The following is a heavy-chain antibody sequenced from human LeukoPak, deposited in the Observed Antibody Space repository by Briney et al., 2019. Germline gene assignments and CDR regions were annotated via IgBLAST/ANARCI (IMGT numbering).Heavy chain of an antibody. V-gene: IGHV1-69*05. J-gene: IGHJ4*02. CDR3: ARESEEGSYDY. Sequence: GASVKVSCKASGYTFTSYGISWVRQAPGQGLEWMGGIIPIFGTANYAQKFQGRVTITTDESTSTAYMELSSLRSEDTAVYYCARESEEGSYDYWGQGTLVTVSS. CDR2: IIPIFGTA. D-gene: IGHD1-26*01. CDR1: GYTFTSYG.